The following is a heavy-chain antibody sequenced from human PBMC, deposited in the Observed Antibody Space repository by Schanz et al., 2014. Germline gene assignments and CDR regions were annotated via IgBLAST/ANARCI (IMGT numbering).Heavy chain of an antibody. CDR3: ARDLTVDTGYVVHYYYYGMDV. V-gene: IGHV1-69*04. J-gene: IGHJ6*02. CDR2: IIPIHGIA. Sequence: QVQLVQSGAEVKKPGSSMKVSCKASGGTFSTYPINWLRQAPGQGLEWMGRIIPIHGIANYAQKFQGRVTITADKSTFTAYMDVSSLRSEDTAVYFCARDLTVDTGYVVHYYYYGMDVWGQGTTVTVSS. CDR1: GGTFSTYP. D-gene: IGHD5-12*01.